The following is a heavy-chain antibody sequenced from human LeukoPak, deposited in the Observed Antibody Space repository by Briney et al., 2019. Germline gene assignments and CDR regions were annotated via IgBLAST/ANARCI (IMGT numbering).Heavy chain of an antibody. CDR2: ISSSSSYI. CDR1: GFTFSSYS. Sequence: GGSLRLSCAASGFTFSSYSMNWVRQAPGKGLEWVSSISSSSSYIYYADSVKGRFTISRDNAKNSLYLQMNILRAEDTAVYYCARDASGGAVVDFDYWGQGTLVTVSS. D-gene: IGHD2-15*01. J-gene: IGHJ4*02. V-gene: IGHV3-21*01. CDR3: ARDASGGAVVDFDY.